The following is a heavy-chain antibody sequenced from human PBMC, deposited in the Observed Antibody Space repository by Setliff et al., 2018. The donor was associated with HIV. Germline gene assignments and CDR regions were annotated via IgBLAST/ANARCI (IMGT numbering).Heavy chain of an antibody. J-gene: IGHJ4*02. CDR2: ITGSSSYT. CDR1: GFTFSDYY. D-gene: IGHD5-12*01. V-gene: IGHV3-11*05. CDR3: ARVLIGYSGYDAFDY. Sequence: GGSLRLSCAASGFTFSDYYMSWIRQAPGKGLEWVSYITGSSSYTNYADSVKGRFTISRDNAKNSLYLQMNSLRAEDTAVYYCARVLIGYSGYDAFDYWGQGTLVTVSS.